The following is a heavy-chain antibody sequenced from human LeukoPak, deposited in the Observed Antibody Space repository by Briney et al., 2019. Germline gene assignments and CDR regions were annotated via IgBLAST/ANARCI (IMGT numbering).Heavy chain of an antibody. J-gene: IGHJ4*02. CDR1: GYTFSSYA. V-gene: IGHV1-3*01. Sequence: ASVKVSCKASGYTFSSYAIHWVRQAPGQRLEWIGWINAGSGNTKYSEEFQGRVTITRDTSASTAYMELSSLRSEDTAVYYCARDLLGYSYGYAHYYLDSWGQGTLVTVSS. CDR3: ARDLLGYSYGYAHYYLDS. CDR2: INAGSGNT. D-gene: IGHD5-18*01.